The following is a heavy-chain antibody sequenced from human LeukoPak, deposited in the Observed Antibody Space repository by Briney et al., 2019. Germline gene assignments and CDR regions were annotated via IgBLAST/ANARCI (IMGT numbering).Heavy chain of an antibody. J-gene: IGHJ3*02. CDR1: GFTFSSYD. V-gene: IGHV3-13*01. CDR2: IDTVGGT. D-gene: IGHD5-24*01. CDR3: VRVGPGYNGDSFDI. Sequence: GGSLRLSCAASGFTFSSYDMHWVRQATGRGLEWVSGIDTVGGTYYPVSVKGRFTISRENARNSFYLQMNSLRAGDTAVYYCVRVGPGYNGDSFDIWGQGTMVTVSS.